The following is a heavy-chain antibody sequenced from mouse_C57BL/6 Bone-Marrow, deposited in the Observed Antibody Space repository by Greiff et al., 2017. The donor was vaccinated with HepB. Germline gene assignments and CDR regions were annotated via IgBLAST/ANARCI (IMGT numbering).Heavy chain of an antibody. CDR3: ARSIYYGNYVGWYFEV. CDR2: IDPNSGGT. J-gene: IGHJ1*03. CDR1: GYTFTSYW. Sequence: QVQLQQPGAELVKPGASVKLSCKASGYTFTSYWMHWVKQRPGRGLEWIGRIDPNSGGTKYNEKFKSKATLTVDKASSTAYMQLSSLTSEDSAVYYCARSIYYGNYVGWYFEVWGTGTTVTVAS. V-gene: IGHV1-72*01. D-gene: IGHD2-1*01.